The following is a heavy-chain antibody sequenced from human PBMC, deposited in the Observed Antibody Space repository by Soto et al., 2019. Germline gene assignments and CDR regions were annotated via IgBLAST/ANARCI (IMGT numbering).Heavy chain of an antibody. CDR1: GYTFTSYG. CDR2: ISAYNGNT. D-gene: IGHD3-9*01. Sequence: QVQLVQSGAEVKKPGASVKVSCKASGYTFTSYGISWVRQAPGQGLEWMGWISAYNGNTNYAQKLQGRVTMTTDTSTSTAYMELRSLRSDDTAVYYCASNSYYDISTGEERDDAFDIWGQGTMVTVSS. CDR3: ASNSYYDISTGEERDDAFDI. J-gene: IGHJ3*02. V-gene: IGHV1-18*01.